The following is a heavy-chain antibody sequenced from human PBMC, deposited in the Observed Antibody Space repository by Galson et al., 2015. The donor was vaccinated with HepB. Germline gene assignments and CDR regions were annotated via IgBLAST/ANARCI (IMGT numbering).Heavy chain of an antibody. D-gene: IGHD3-3*01. CDR3: ARDPYYDIWSGLAFDY. V-gene: IGHV3-30-3*01. J-gene: IGHJ4*02. Sequence: SLRLSCAASGFTFSSFAMHWVRQAPGKGLEWVAVISYGGTNKYYAESVKGRFTISRDNSLDTLYLEMKSLRAEDTAVYYCARDPYYDIWSGLAFDYWGRGTLVTVSS. CDR2: ISYGGTNK. CDR1: GFTFSSFA.